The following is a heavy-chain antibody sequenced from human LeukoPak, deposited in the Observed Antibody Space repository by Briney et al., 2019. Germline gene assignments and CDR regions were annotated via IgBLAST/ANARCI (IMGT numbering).Heavy chain of an antibody. V-gene: IGHV3-30*02. CDR3: AKDRDIVVVPAAIPFGD. J-gene: IGHJ4*02. CDR2: IRYDGSNK. D-gene: IGHD2-2*02. Sequence: SGGSLRLSCAASGFTFSSYGMHWVRQAPGKGLEWVAFIRYDGSNKYYADSVKGRLTISRDNSKNTLYLQMNSLRAEDTAVYYCAKDRDIVVVPAAIPFGDWGQGTLVTVSS. CDR1: GFTFSSYG.